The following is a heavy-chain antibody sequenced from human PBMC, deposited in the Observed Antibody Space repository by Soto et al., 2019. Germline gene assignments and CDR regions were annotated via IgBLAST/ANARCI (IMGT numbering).Heavy chain of an antibody. CDR1: GYTFTSYG. V-gene: IGHV1-18*01. CDR2: ISAYNGNT. Sequence: QVQLVQSGAEVKKPGASVKVSCKASGYTFTSYGISWVRQAPGQGLEWMGWISAYNGNTNYAQKLQGRVTMTTDTSTSTAYMELRSLRSDDTAVYYCARDGSVGYCSGGSCSTYYYYYGMDVWGQGTTVTVSS. J-gene: IGHJ6*02. D-gene: IGHD2-15*01. CDR3: ARDGSVGYCSGGSCSTYYYYYGMDV.